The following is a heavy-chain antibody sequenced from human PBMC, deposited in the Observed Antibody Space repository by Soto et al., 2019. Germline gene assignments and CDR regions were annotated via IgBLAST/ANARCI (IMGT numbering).Heavy chain of an antibody. D-gene: IGHD3-3*01. V-gene: IGHV1-18*01. Sequence: ASVKVSCKAFGYTFTDYGISWVRQAPGKSHKRMGRITAFNGNTKYDQQIQGRVTMTTDTSTSTAYMELRSLESDDTAVYFFAKINKRDFGSGYYYFFDFWGQGTRVTVS. CDR1: GYTFTDYG. CDR2: ITAFNGNT. CDR3: AKINKRDFGSGYYYFFDF. J-gene: IGHJ4*02.